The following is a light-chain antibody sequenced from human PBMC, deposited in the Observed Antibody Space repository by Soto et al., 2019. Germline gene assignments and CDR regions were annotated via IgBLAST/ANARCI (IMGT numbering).Light chain of an antibody. V-gene: IGKV3-15*01. J-gene: IGKJ5*01. CDR3: QQYNNWPPEIT. Sequence: EIVMTQSPATLSVSPGERATLSCRASQSVSSNLAWYQQKPGQAPRVLIYGASTRATGIPARFSGSGSGTEFTLTISILQSEDFAVDYCQQYNNWPPEITFGQGTRLEIK. CDR2: GAS. CDR1: QSVSSN.